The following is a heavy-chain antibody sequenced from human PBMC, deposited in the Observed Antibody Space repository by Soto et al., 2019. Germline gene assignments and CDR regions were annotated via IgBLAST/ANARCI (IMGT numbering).Heavy chain of an antibody. V-gene: IGHV3-23*01. CDR3: ARATDTVATFDR. CDR1: GFTFRNHA. Sequence: GGSLRLSCAASGFTFRNHAMSWVRQAPGKGLAWVSAINGGVGGTDYADSVKGRFTISSDNSKNTLSLQLNSLRAEDTAAYYFARATDTVATFDRWRQGTLVTV. CDR2: INGGVGGT. J-gene: IGHJ4*02. D-gene: IGHD5-12*01.